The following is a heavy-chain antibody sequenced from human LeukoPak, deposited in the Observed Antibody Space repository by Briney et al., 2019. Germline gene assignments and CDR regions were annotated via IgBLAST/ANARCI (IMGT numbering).Heavy chain of an antibody. CDR2: ISWNSGSI. Sequence: PGRSLRLSCAASGFTFDDYAMHWVRHAPGKGLEWVSGISWNSGSIGYADSVKGRFTISRDNAKNSLYLQMNSLRAEDTALYYCAKSVHCSSTSCYDFDYWGQGTLVTVSS. J-gene: IGHJ4*02. CDR3: AKSVHCSSTSCYDFDY. V-gene: IGHV3-9*01. CDR1: GFTFDDYA. D-gene: IGHD2-2*01.